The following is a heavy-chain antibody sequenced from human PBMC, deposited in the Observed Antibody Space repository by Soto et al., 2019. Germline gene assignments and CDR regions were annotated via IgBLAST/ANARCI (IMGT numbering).Heavy chain of an antibody. CDR3: ARGEIYPHYYYMDV. V-gene: IGHV3-11*01. J-gene: IGHJ6*03. Sequence: PGGSLRLSCAASGFTFSDYYMSWIRQAPGKGLEWVSYISSSGSTIYYADSVKGRFTISRDNAKNSLYLQMNSLRAEDTAVYYCARGEIYPHYYYMDVWGKGTTVTVSS. CDR2: ISSSGSTI. CDR1: GFTFSDYY.